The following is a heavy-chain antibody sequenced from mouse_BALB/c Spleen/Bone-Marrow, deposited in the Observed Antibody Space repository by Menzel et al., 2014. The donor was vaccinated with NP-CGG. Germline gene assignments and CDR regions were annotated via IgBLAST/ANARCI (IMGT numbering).Heavy chain of an antibody. V-gene: IGHV1S81*02. Sequence: QVQLQQSGAELVKPGASVKLSCKASGYTFTSYWMHWVKQRPGQGLEWIGEINPSNGRTNYNEKFKSKATLTVDKSSNTAYMQLSSLTSEDSAVYYCARGDGFAWFAYWGQGTLVTVSA. CDR3: ARGDGFAWFAY. CDR1: GYTFTSYW. J-gene: IGHJ3*01. D-gene: IGHD3-3*01. CDR2: INPSNGRT.